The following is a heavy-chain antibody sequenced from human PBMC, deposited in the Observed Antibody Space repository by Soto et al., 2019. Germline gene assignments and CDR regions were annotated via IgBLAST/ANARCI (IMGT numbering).Heavy chain of an antibody. CDR1: GGTFSSYT. V-gene: IGHV1-69*08. D-gene: IGHD3-10*01. J-gene: IGHJ4*02. Sequence: QVQLVQSGAEVKKPGSSVKVSCKASGGTFSSYTISWVRQAPGQGLEWMGRIIPILGTVDYAQQFQGRVTITADKSTSTAYMDLSSLRSEATAVYYCARDGNGSGLRTFDYWGQGTLVTVSS. CDR3: ARDGNGSGLRTFDY. CDR2: IIPILGTV.